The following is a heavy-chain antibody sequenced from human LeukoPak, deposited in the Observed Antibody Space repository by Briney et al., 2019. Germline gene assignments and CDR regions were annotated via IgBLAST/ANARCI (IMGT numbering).Heavy chain of an antibody. CDR1: GGSISSYY. CDR3: ARDSRYNWNDTAFVP. CDR2: IYYSGST. J-gene: IGHJ5*02. V-gene: IGHV4-59*01. Sequence: SETLSLTCTVSGGSISSYYWSWIRQPPGKGLEWIGYIYYSGSTNYNPSLKSRVTISVDTSKNQFSLKLSSVTAADTAVYYCARDSRYNWNDTAFVPWRQGTLVTVSS. D-gene: IGHD1-1*01.